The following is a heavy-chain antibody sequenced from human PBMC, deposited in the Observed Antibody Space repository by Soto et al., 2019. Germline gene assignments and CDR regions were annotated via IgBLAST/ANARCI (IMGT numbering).Heavy chain of an antibody. Sequence: KTSETLSLTCTVSGGSISSGGYYWSWIRQHPGKGLEWIGYIYYNGDTHYNPSLKSRLSMSVDTSKNQFSLSLTSVTAADTAVYYCARRLDPDVWGQGTTVTVSS. CDR1: GGSISSGGYY. J-gene: IGHJ6*02. CDR3: ARRLDPDV. D-gene: IGHD3-9*01. CDR2: IYYNGDT. V-gene: IGHV4-31*03.